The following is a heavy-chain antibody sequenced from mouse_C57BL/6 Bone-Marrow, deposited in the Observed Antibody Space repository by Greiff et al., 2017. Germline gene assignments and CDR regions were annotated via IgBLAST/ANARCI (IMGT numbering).Heavy chain of an antibody. V-gene: IGHV1-63*01. CDR2: IYPGGGYT. CDR3: ARTYYGSSLDY. Sequence: QVQLKESGAELVRPGTSVKMSCKASGYTFTNYWIGWAKQRPGHGLEWIGDIYPGGGYTNYNEKFKGKATLTADKSSSTAYMQFSSLTSEDSAIYYCARTYYGSSLDYWGQGTTLTVSS. D-gene: IGHD1-1*01. CDR1: GYTFTNYW. J-gene: IGHJ2*01.